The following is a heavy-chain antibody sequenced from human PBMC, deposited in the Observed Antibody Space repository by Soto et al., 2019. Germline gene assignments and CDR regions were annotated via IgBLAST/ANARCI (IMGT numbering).Heavy chain of an antibody. Sequence: QVQLVQSGAEVKKPGSSVKVSCKASGGTFSSYAISWVRQAPGQGLEWRGGIIPISDTTNYAQKFQGRVTITADESTSTAYMELSSLRSEDTAAYYCARSQGSSTSLEIYYYYYYGMDVWGQGTTVTVS. D-gene: IGHD2-2*01. J-gene: IGHJ6*02. CDR3: ARSQGSSTSLEIYYYYYYGMDV. V-gene: IGHV1-69*01. CDR2: IIPISDTT. CDR1: GGTFSSYA.